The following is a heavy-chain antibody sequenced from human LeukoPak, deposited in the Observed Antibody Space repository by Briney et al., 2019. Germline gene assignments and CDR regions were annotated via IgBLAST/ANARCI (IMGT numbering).Heavy chain of an antibody. Sequence: GESLKISCKGSGYSFTSYWIGWVRQMPGKGLEWMGMIYPGDSDTRYSPSFQGQVTISADKSISTAYLQWSSLKASDTAMYYCAGLALNYYGSGSLDYWGQGTLVTVSS. J-gene: IGHJ4*02. D-gene: IGHD3-10*01. CDR1: GYSFTSYW. CDR3: AGLALNYYGSGSLDY. V-gene: IGHV5-51*01. CDR2: IYPGDSDT.